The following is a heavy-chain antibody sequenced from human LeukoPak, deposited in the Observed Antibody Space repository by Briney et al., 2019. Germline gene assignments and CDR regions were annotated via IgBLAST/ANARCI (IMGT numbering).Heavy chain of an antibody. CDR1: GGSISSYY. Sequence: SETLSLTCTVSGGSISSYYWSWIRQPPGKGLEWIGYIYYSGSTNYNPSLKSRVTISVDTSKNQFSLKLSSVTAADTAVYYCARRGNYYDSSGYYYRYYYYYMDVWGKGTTVTISS. D-gene: IGHD3-22*01. CDR3: ARRGNYYDSSGYYYRYYYYYMDV. J-gene: IGHJ6*03. V-gene: IGHV4-59*12. CDR2: IYYSGST.